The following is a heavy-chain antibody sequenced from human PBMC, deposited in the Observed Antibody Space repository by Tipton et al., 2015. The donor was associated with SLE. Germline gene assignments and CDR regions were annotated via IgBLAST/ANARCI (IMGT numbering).Heavy chain of an antibody. CDR2: IYYSGST. J-gene: IGHJ4*02. CDR3: ASEYLYYFDY. Sequence: LRLSCTVSGGSISSYYWSWIRQPPGKGLEWIGYIYYSGSTNYNPSLKSRVTISVDTSKNQFSLKLSSVTAADTAVYYCASEYLYYFDYWGQGTLVTVSS. V-gene: IGHV4-59*01. CDR1: GGSISSYY.